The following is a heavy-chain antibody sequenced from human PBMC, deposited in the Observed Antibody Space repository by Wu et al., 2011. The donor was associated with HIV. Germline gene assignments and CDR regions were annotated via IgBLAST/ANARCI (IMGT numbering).Heavy chain of an antibody. J-gene: IGHJ3*02. D-gene: IGHD3-9*01. CDR3: ATRQTPYIDVLTERVAAAGENDVFEI. V-gene: IGHV1-69*04. Sequence: QLVQSGAEVRKPGSSVRVSCKTSTDSFAIGGFNWVRQAPGGGLEWMGRIIPILRRPNYAQKFQGRVTITADKSTTTLDLSSLTFDDTAVYYCATRQTPYIDVLTERVAAAGENDVFEIWGQGTTVTVSS. CDR1: TDSFAIGG. CDR2: IIPILRRP.